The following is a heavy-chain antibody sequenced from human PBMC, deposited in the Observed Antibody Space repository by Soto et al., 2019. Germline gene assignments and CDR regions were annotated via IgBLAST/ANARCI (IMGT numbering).Heavy chain of an antibody. CDR1: GGSISSGGYY. D-gene: IGHD2-15*01. Sequence: SETLSLTCTVSGGSISSGGYYWSWIRQHPGKGLEWIGYIYYSGSTYYNPSLKSRVTIAVDTSKNQFSLKLSSVTAADTAVYYCARDARGGCSGGSCYGYYYYGMDVWGQGTTVT. CDR3: ARDARGGCSGGSCYGYYYYGMDV. J-gene: IGHJ6*02. CDR2: IYYSGST. V-gene: IGHV4-31*03.